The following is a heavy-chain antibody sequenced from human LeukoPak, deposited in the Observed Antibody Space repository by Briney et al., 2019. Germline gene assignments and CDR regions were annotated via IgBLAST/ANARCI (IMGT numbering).Heavy chain of an antibody. CDR2: INWNAGTT. Sequence: GGSLRLSCAASGFRFDDHAMSWVRQAPGKGLEWVAGINWNAGTTGYRGSVKGRFTISGDNAKNSLYLQMNSLRAEDTALYYCARDSGNNWDANYFDAWGQGTLVTVSS. CDR3: ARDSGNNWDANYFDA. D-gene: IGHD1-1*01. J-gene: IGHJ5*02. V-gene: IGHV3-20*04. CDR1: GFRFDDHA.